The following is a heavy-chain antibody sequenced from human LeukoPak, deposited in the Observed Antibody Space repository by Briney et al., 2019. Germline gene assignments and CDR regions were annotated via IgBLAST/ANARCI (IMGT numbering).Heavy chain of an antibody. J-gene: IGHJ6*03. V-gene: IGHV4-59*02. Sequence: PSETLSLTCTVSGGSVSYYYWSWIRQSPGKELEWIGYIYSSGTTRYSPSFMRRATISMDKSQNQISVRLRSVTAADTAVYYCARDNRYFDKSGHWYSRYYMDVWGKGTTVTVSS. CDR2: IYSSGTT. CDR3: ARDNRYFDKSGHWYSRYYMDV. D-gene: IGHD3-22*01. CDR1: GGSVSYYY.